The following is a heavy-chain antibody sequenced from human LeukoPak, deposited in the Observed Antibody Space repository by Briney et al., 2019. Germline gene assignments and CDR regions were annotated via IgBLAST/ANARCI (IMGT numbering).Heavy chain of an antibody. CDR1: GFTFSNYA. D-gene: IGHD2-21*02. CDR2: ISGTSGTI. Sequence: PGGSLRLSCAASGFTFSNYAMSWVPQAPGKGLEWVSGISGTSGTINYAAPVKGRFTISRDNSKNTLYLQMNSLRVDDMAVYYCAKRLGDPRAFDYWGQGTLVTVSS. CDR3: AKRLGDPRAFDY. V-gene: IGHV3-23*01. J-gene: IGHJ4*02.